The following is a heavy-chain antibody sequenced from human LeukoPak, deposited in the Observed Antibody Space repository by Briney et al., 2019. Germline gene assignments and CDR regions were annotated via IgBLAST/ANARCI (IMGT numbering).Heavy chain of an antibody. Sequence: SETLSLTCAVSGYSISSGYYWGWIRQPPGKRLELIGSIYHSGTTYYNPSLKSRVTISVDTSKNQFSLKLSSVTAADTAVYYCVGLDYGDLPDYWGRGTLVTVSS. CDR3: VGLDYGDLPDY. J-gene: IGHJ4*02. CDR1: GYSISSGYY. D-gene: IGHD4-17*01. V-gene: IGHV4-38-2*01. CDR2: IYHSGTT.